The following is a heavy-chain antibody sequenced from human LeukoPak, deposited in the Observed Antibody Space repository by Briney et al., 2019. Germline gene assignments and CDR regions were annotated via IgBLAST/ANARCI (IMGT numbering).Heavy chain of an antibody. Sequence: GGSLRLSCGASGFTFSSYWMSWVRQAPGKGLEWVSSISSSSSYIYYADSVKGRFTISRDNAKNSLYLQMNSLRAEDTAVYYCARDSGSGRPYYFDSWGQGTLVTVSS. CDR2: ISSSSSYI. J-gene: IGHJ4*02. CDR1: GFTFSSYW. CDR3: ARDSGSGRPYYFDS. V-gene: IGHV3-21*01. D-gene: IGHD3-10*01.